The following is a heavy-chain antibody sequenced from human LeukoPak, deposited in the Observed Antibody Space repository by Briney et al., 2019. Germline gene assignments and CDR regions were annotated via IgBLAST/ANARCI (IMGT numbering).Heavy chain of an antibody. Sequence: GESLKISCKASGYRFNNNCIGWVRQMPGKGLEWMGIMYPDDSYTRYSPSFQGQVTISADKSISTAYLQWSSLKASDTAMYYCARTGKVDGSGTYYADYWGPGTLVTVSS. CDR3: ARTGKVDGSGTYYADY. CDR2: MYPDDSYT. CDR1: GYRFNNNC. D-gene: IGHD3-10*01. J-gene: IGHJ4*02. V-gene: IGHV5-51*01.